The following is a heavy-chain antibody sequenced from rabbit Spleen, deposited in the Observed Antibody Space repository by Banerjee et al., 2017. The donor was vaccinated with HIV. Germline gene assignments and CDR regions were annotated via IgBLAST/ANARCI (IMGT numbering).Heavy chain of an antibody. V-gene: IGHV1S45*01. CDR3: ARDLVGVIGWIFYL. CDR1: GFSFSDRDV. J-gene: IGHJ4*01. D-gene: IGHD2-1*01. Sequence: QEQLVESGGGLVQPEGSLTLTCKASGFSFSDRDVMCWVRQAPGKGLQWIACINASTGKPVYATWASGRFTISRTSSTTVTLRMTSLTAADRATYFCARDLVGVIGWIFYLWGQGTLVTVS. CDR2: INASTGKP.